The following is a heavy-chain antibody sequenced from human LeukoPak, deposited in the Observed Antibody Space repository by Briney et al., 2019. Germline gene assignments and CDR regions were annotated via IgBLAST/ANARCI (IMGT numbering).Heavy chain of an antibody. J-gene: IGHJ4*02. CDR2: ISAYNGNT. CDR3: ARATYYHGSYVPDY. Sequence: ASVKVSCKASGYTFTSYGISWVRQAPGQGLEWMGWISAYNGNTNYAQKLQGRVTMTTDTSTSTAYMELRSLRSDDTAVYYCARATYYHGSYVPDYWGQGTLVTVSS. D-gene: IGHD3-10*01. V-gene: IGHV1-18*01. CDR1: GYTFTSYG.